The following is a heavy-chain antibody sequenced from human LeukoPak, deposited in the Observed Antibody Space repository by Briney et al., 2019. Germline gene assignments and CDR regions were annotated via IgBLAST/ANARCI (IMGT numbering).Heavy chain of an antibody. CDR1: GFTFSSYG. CDR3: ARQGIAAAGETLDY. D-gene: IGHD6-13*01. Sequence: GRSPRLSCAASGFTFSSYGMHWVRQAPGKGLEWVAAIWYDGSNKYYADSVKGRFTISRDNSKNTLYLQMNSLRAEDTAVYYCARQGIAAAGETLDYWGQGTLVTVSS. CDR2: IWYDGSNK. V-gene: IGHV3-33*01. J-gene: IGHJ4*02.